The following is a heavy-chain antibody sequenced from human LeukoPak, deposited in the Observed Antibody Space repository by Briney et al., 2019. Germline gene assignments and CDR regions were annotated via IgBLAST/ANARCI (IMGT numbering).Heavy chain of an antibody. CDR3: AKDFNPYSSSWYGGWC. D-gene: IGHD6-13*01. CDR1: GFTFSSYG. Sequence: PGGSLRLSCAASGFTFSSYGMHWVRQAPGKGLEWVAVISYDGSNKYYADSVKGRFTISRDNSKNTLYLQMNSLRAEDTAVYYCAKDFNPYSSSWYGGWCWGQGTLVTVSS. V-gene: IGHV3-30*18. J-gene: IGHJ4*02. CDR2: ISYDGSNK.